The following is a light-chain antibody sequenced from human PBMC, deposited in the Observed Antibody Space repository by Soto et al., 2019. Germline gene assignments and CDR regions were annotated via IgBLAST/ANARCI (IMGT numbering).Light chain of an antibody. CDR1: SSDVGGYNY. J-gene: IGLJ2*01. CDR3: SSYTSSSTLVV. CDR2: EVS. V-gene: IGLV2-14*01. Sequence: QSVLTQPASVSVYPGQSNTISCTGTSSDVGGYNYVSCYQQHPGKAPKLMISEVSNRPSGVSNRFSGSKSGNTASLTISGLQAEDEADYYCSSYTSSSTLVVFGGGTKVTVL.